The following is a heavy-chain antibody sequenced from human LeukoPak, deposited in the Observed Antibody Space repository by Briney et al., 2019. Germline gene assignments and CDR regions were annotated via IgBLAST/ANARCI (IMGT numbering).Heavy chain of an antibody. Sequence: SGPTLVNPTQSLTLTCTFSGFSLTTSAAGVGWIRQPPGKALEWLAHIYWHGDKYYSPSPKSRLTITKDASKNQVVLAMTNMDPVDTATYYCAHLRATDCFHFDYWGQGTVVTVSS. CDR3: AHLRATDCFHFDY. D-gene: IGHD1-26*01. CDR1: GFSLTTSAAG. V-gene: IGHV2-5*01. CDR2: IYWHGDK. J-gene: IGHJ4*02.